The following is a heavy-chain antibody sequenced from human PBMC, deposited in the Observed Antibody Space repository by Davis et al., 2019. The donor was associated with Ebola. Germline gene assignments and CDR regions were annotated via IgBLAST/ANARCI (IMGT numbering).Heavy chain of an antibody. V-gene: IGHV4-4*02. CDR2: INHSEST. Sequence: PSETLSLTCAVSGGSISSSNWWSWVRQPPGKGLEWIGEINHSESTNYNPSLKSRVTISVDTSKNQFSLKLTSVTAADTAVYYCARERDIAAAAFDIWGQGTMVTVSS. CDR1: GGSISSSNW. J-gene: IGHJ3*02. CDR3: ARERDIAAAAFDI. D-gene: IGHD6-13*01.